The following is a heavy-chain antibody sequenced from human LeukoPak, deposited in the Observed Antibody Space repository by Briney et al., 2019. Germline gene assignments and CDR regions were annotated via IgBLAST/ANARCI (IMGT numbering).Heavy chain of an antibody. CDR2: IKSRVDGGTA. CDR1: GFTFSNAW. V-gene: IGHV3-15*07. D-gene: IGHD2-15*01. J-gene: IGHJ4*02. CDR3: TTGWLDY. Sequence: PGGSLRLSCAASGFTFSNAWMDWVRKAPGKGLEWVGRIKSRVDGGTADFAAPVKGRFTMSRDDSKNMLYLQLNSLKNEDTAVYYCTTGWLDYWGQGSLVTVSS.